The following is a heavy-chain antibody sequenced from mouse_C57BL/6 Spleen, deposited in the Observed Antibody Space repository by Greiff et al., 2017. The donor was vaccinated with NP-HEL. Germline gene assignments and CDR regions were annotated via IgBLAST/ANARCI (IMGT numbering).Heavy chain of an antibody. Sequence: VQLQQSGAELVKPGASVKLSCKASGYTFTSYWMHWVKQRPGQGLEWIGMIHPNSGSTNYNEKFKSKATLTVDKSSSTAYMQLSSLTSEDSAVYYCARRPGDWYFDVWGTGTTVTVSS. V-gene: IGHV1-64*01. J-gene: IGHJ1*03. CDR2: IHPNSGST. D-gene: IGHD3-1*01. CDR3: ARRPGDWYFDV. CDR1: GYTFTSYW.